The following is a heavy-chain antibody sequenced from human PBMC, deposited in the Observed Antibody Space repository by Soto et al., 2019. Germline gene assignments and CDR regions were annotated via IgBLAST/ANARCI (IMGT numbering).Heavy chain of an antibody. CDR1: GGSISSYY. V-gene: IGHV4-59*08. CDR2: NYYSGST. D-gene: IGHD7-27*01. J-gene: IGHJ4*02. Sequence: QVQLQESGPGLVKPSETLSLTCTVSGGSISSYYWSWIRQPPGKGLEWIGYNYYSGSTNYNPSLKSRVTISVDTSKNQFSLKLSSVTAADTAVYYCARRWGPGFDYWGQGTLVTVSS. CDR3: ARRWGPGFDY.